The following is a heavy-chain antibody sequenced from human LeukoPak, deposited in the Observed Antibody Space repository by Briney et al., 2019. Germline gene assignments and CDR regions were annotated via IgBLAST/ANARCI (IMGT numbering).Heavy chain of an antibody. J-gene: IGHJ4*02. CDR2: IYTSGST. CDR1: GGSISSGSYY. Sequence: SQALSLTCTVSGGSISSGSYYWSWIRQPAGKGLEWIGRIYTSGSTNYNPSLKSRVTISVDTSKNQFSLKLSSVTAADTAVYYCARGGYSGYDFDYWGQGTLVTVSS. CDR3: ARGGYSGYDFDY. D-gene: IGHD5-12*01. V-gene: IGHV4-61*02.